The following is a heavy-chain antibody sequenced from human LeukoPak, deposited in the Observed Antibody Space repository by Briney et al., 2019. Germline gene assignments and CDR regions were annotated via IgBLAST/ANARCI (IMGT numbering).Heavy chain of an antibody. J-gene: IGHJ4*02. Sequence: SGGSLRLSCAASGFTFSTNAISWVRQAPGKGLEWVSTITGGGGGTYYADSVKGRFTISRDNSKHTLYLEMNSLRAEDTAVYYCAKRLLVGTTVRPYFDYWGQGTLVTVSS. V-gene: IGHV3-23*01. CDR3: AKRLLVGTTVRPYFDY. CDR2: ITGGGGGT. CDR1: GFTFSTNA. D-gene: IGHD1-26*01.